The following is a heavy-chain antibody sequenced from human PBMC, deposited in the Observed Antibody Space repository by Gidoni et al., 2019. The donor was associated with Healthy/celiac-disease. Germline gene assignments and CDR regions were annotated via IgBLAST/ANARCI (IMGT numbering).Heavy chain of an antibody. CDR3: ARDSLWFGEPNYYYMDV. D-gene: IGHD3-10*01. CDR2: IYYSVST. CDR1: GGSISSGGYY. V-gene: IGHV4-31*03. Sequence: QVQLQESGPGLVKPSQTLSLTCTVSGGSISSGGYYWSLIRQHPGKGLEWIGYIYYSVSTYYNPSLKSRVTISVDTSKNQFSLKLSSVTAADTAVYYCARDSLWFGEPNYYYMDVWGKGTTVTVSS. J-gene: IGHJ6*03.